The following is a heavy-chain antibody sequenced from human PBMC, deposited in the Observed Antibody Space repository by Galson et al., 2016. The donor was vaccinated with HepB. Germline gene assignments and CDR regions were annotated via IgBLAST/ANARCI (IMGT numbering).Heavy chain of an antibody. CDR2: IDHNGRP. D-gene: IGHD2-15*01. Sequence: SETLSLTCAVSGASISSSNWWKWVRQHQGEGLEWIGEIDHNGRPTYNPSLNRRLTITMDKSKNEFSLNLTSATAADTAVYYCATTQDSPYWGQGTLVTVSS. V-gene: IGHV4/OR15-8*01. CDR3: ATTQDSPY. J-gene: IGHJ4*02. CDR1: GASISSSNW.